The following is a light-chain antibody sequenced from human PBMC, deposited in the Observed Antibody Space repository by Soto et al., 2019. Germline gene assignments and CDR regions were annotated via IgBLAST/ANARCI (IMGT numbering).Light chain of an antibody. Sequence: EKVMTQSPATLSVYPGEKATLSRRASQSVSSNLAWYQQKPGQAPRILIYAASTRATGIPARFSGSGSGTEFTLIISSLQSEDFAVYYCQQYNNWPPGTFGQGTKVDIK. J-gene: IGKJ1*01. CDR1: QSVSSN. CDR2: AAS. V-gene: IGKV3-15*01. CDR3: QQYNNWPPGT.